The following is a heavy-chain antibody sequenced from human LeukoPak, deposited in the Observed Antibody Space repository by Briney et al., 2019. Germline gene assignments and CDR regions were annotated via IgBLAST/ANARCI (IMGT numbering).Heavy chain of an antibody. V-gene: IGHV3-30*02. Sequence: GGSLRHSCAASGFTFSSYGMHWVRQVPGKGLEWVAFIRYDGSNKYYADSVKGRFTIPRDNSKNTLYLQMNSLRAEDTAVYYCAKGSRFGELLSDYWGQGTLVTVSS. J-gene: IGHJ4*02. CDR1: GFTFSSYG. CDR3: AKGSRFGELLSDY. CDR2: IRYDGSNK. D-gene: IGHD3-10*01.